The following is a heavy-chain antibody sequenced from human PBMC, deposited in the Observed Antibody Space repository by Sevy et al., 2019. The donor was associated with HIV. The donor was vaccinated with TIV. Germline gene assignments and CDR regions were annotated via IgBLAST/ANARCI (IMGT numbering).Heavy chain of an antibody. CDR3: TRDLNGSARFYFDY. D-gene: IGHD1-26*01. CDR2: IKTKTYSGTT. V-gene: IGHV3-49*03. J-gene: IGHJ4*02. Sequence: GGSLRLSCTASGFTFGDYAMSWFRQAPGKGLEWVGFIKTKTYSGTTEYAASVKGRFIISRDDSKNIAYLQMNSLKTEDTAVYYCTRDLNGSARFYFDYWGQGTLVTVSS. CDR1: GFTFGDYA.